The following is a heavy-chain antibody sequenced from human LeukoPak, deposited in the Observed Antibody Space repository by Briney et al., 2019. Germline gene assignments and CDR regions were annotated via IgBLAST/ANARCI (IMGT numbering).Heavy chain of an antibody. CDR3: ARASNYYGSGSCDY. J-gene: IGHJ4*02. V-gene: IGHV4-34*01. Sequence: SETLYLTCAVYGGPFSGYYWSWIRQPPGKGLEWIGEINHSGSTNYNPSLKSRVTISVDTSKNQFSLKLSSVTAADTAVYYCARASNYYGSGSCDYWGQGTLVTVSS. D-gene: IGHD3-10*01. CDR2: INHSGST. CDR1: GGPFSGYY.